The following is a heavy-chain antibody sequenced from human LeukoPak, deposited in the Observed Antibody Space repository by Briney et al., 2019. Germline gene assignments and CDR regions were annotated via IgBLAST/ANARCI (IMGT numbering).Heavy chain of an antibody. V-gene: IGHV3-48*03. J-gene: IGHJ4*02. CDR2: ISSSGSTI. CDR1: GFTFSSYA. CDR3: ARVRKYSTPFDY. Sequence: GGSLRLSCAASGFTFSSYAMSWVRQAPGKGLEWVSYISSSGSTIYYADSVKGRFTISRDNAKNSLYLQMNSLRAEDTAVYYCARVRKYSTPFDYWGQGTLVTVSS. D-gene: IGHD4-11*01.